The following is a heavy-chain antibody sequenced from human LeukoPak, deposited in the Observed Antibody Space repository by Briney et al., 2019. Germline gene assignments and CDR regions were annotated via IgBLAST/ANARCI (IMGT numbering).Heavy chain of an antibody. V-gene: IGHV3-23*01. CDR1: RLSFRSYG. CDR3: AKCWTSDGVCLNFDH. Sequence: GGSLRPSCEASRLSFRSYGMSWVRQAPGKGLEWVSGISGSGDNTYYTDSVKGRFTISRDNSKNTLYLQMNSLRVEDTAVYYCAKCWTSDGVCLNFDHWGQGALVTVSS. CDR2: ISGSGDNT. D-gene: IGHD2-8*01. J-gene: IGHJ4*02.